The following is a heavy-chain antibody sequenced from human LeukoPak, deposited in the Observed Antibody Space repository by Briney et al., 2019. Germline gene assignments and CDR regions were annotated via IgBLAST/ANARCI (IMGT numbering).Heavy chain of an antibody. CDR3: ASAVRGSIYGYYYMDV. Sequence: ASVKVSCKASGYTFTSYHMHWVRQAPGQGLEWMGGIIPIFGTANYAQKFQGRVTITADKSTSTAYMELSSLRSEDTAVYYCASAVRGSIYGYYYMDVWGKGTTVTVYS. CDR1: GYTFTSYH. D-gene: IGHD3-10*01. V-gene: IGHV1-69*06. CDR2: IIPIFGTA. J-gene: IGHJ6*03.